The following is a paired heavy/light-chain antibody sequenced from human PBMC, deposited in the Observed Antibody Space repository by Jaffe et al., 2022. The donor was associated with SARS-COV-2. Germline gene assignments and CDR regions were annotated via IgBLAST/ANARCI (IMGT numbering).Heavy chain of an antibody. CDR2: INTDTGNP. CDR1: GYSFTAHS. Sequence: QVQLVQSGSELKKPGASVKVSCKASGYSFTAHSLNWVRQAPGQRPEWMGWINTDTGNPTYAQGFRGRFVFSWDTSASTTYLQISGLKADDTAIYFCARGAYRGGFYYFFDYWGQGTQVTVSS. J-gene: IGHJ4*02. D-gene: IGHD6-19*01. CDR3: ARGAYRGGFYYFFDY. V-gene: IGHV7-4-1*02.
Light chain of an antibody. CDR1: QSLLNSSNNKNY. J-gene: IGKJ2*01. Sequence: DLVMTQSPDSLAVSLGERATINCKSSQSLLNSSNNKNYLAWYQQKPGQPPKLLIYWASTRESGVPDRFSGSGSGTDFTLTISNLQAEDVAVYYCQQYYNSPLFGQGTKLEIK. V-gene: IGKV4-1*01. CDR3: QQYYNSPL. CDR2: WAS.